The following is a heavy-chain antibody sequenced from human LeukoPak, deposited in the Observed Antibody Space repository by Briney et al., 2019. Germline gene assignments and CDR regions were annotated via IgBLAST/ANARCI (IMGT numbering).Heavy chain of an antibody. V-gene: IGHV3-20*04. CDR3: ARGYSSSWAFDY. D-gene: IGHD6-13*01. J-gene: IGHJ4*02. CDR2: INWNGGST. CDR1: GFTFDDYG. Sequence: GGSLRLSCAASGFTFDDYGMSWVRQAPGKGLEWGSGINWNGGSTGYADSVKGRFTISRDNAKNSLYLQMNSLRAEDTALYYCARGYSSSWAFDYWGQGTLVTVSS.